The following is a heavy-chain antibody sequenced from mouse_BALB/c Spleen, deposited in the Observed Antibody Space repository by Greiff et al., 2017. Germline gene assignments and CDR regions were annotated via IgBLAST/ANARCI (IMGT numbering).Heavy chain of an antibody. V-gene: IGHV5-6*01. J-gene: IGHJ4*01. CDR1: GFTFSSYG. D-gene: IGHD1-1*01. CDR3: ASDYYGSSYRYAMDY. Sequence: EVQLVESGGDLVKPGGSLKLSCAASGFTFSSYGMSWVRQTPDKRLEWVATISSGGSYTYYPDSVKGRFTISRDNAKNTLYLQMSSLKSEDTAMYYCASDYYGSSYRYAMDYWGQGTSVTVSS. CDR2: ISSGGSYT.